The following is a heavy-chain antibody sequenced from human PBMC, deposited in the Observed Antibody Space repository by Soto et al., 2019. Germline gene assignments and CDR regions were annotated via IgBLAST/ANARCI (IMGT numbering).Heavy chain of an antibody. CDR2: ISYDGSNK. Sequence: QVQLVESGGGVVQPGRSLRLSCAASGFSFSSYAMHWVRQAPGKGLEWVAVISYDGSNKYYADSVKGRFTISRDNSKNTLYLQMNSLRAEDTAVYYCARENGDYFNWFAPWGQGTLVTVS. J-gene: IGHJ5*02. CDR1: GFSFSSYA. CDR3: ARENGDYFNWFAP. V-gene: IGHV3-30-3*01. D-gene: IGHD4-17*01.